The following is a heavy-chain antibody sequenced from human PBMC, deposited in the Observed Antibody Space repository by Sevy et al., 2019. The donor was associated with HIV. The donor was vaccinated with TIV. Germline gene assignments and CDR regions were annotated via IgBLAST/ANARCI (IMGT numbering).Heavy chain of an antibody. CDR2: INPNSGGT. V-gene: IGHV1-2*04. CDR1: GYTFTGYY. CDR3: ARAISYYYDSSGYYWGYYFDY. J-gene: IGHJ4*02. Sequence: ASVKVSCKASGYTFTGYYMHWVRQAPGQGLEWMGWINPNSGGTNYAQKFQGWVTMTRDTSISTAYMELSRLGSDDTAVYYCARAISYYYDSSGYYWGYYFDYWGQGTLVTVSS. D-gene: IGHD3-22*01.